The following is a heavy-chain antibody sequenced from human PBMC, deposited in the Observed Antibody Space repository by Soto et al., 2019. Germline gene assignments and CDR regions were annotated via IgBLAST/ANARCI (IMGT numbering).Heavy chain of an antibody. CDR2: INAGNGNT. CDR1: GYTFTSYA. J-gene: IGHJ4*02. D-gene: IGHD6-13*01. CDR3: ARAGSIAAAGVLDY. Sequence: GASVKVSCKASGYTFTSYAMHWVRQAPGQRLEWMGWINAGNGNTKYSQKFQGRVTITRDTSASTAYMELSSLRSEDTAVYYCARAGSIAAAGVLDYWGQGTLVTVSS. V-gene: IGHV1-3*01.